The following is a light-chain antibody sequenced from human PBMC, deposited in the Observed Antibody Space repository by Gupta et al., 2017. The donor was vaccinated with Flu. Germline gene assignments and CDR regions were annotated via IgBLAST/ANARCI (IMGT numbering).Light chain of an antibody. Sequence: DIVMTQSPVSLSVTPGEPASISCRSSQSLLHSNGYNYLDWYLQKPGQSPQLLMYLVCNRASGVPDRFSGSGSGTDFTLKISRGEPEDVGVYYCKQALKTPVTFGGGTKVEIK. V-gene: IGKV2-28*01. J-gene: IGKJ4*01. CDR2: LVC. CDR3: KQALKTPVT. CDR1: QSLLHSNGYNY.